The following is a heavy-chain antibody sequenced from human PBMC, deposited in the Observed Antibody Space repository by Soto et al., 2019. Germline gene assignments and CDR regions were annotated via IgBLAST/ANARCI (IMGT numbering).Heavy chain of an antibody. CDR1: GSTFSTYS. J-gene: IGHJ6*02. V-gene: IGHV3-21*01. D-gene: IGHD2-2*02. CDR3: EREYTAWPLAYGLDV. Sequence: GSLGPAGLVYGSTFSTYSINWVRQAAGKGLEWVSSISSRSDIYYADSVKGRFTISRDNAKNSVSLQMNSLRAEDTAVYYCEREYTAWPLAYGLDVWGQGTMVTVYS. CDR2: ISSRSDI.